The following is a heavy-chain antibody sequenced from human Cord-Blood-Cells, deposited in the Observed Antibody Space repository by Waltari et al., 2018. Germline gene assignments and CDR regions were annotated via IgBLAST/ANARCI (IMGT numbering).Heavy chain of an antibody. D-gene: IGHD3-16*01. V-gene: IGHV4-4*02. CDR2: IYHSGGP. Sequence: QVQLQESGPGLVKPSGTLSLTCAVSGGSISSSNWWSWVRQPPGKGLEWIGEIYHSGGPNYNPSLKSRVTISVDKSKNQFSLKLSSVTAADTAVYYGARLGGGGFRLGIRYFDYWGQGTLVTVSS. J-gene: IGHJ4*02. CDR1: GGSISSSNW. CDR3: ARLGGGGFRLGIRYFDY.